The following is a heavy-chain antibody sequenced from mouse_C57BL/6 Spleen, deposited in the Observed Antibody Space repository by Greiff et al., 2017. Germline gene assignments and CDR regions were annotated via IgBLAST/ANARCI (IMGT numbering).Heavy chain of an antibody. Sequence: EVQLQQSGPELVKPGASVKISCTASGYSFTDYNMNWVKQSNGKSLEWIGVINPNYGTTSYNQKFKGKATLTVDQSSSTAYMQLSSLTSEDSAVYYCARSGTYYGSTFYYAMDYWGQGTSVTVSS. CDR2: INPNYGTT. CDR3: ARSGTYYGSTFYYAMDY. D-gene: IGHD1-1*01. V-gene: IGHV1-39*01. J-gene: IGHJ4*01. CDR1: GYSFTDYN.